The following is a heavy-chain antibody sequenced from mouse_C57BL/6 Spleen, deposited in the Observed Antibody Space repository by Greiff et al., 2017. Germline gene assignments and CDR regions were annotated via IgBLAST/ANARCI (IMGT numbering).Heavy chain of an antibody. V-gene: IGHV1-82*01. D-gene: IGHD1-1*01. CDR1: GYAFSSSW. CDR2: IYPGDGDT. J-gene: IGHJ1*03. CDR3: ARSYYYYGSSFVDV. Sequence: QVQLQQSGPELVKPGASVKISCKASGYAFSSSWMNWVKQRPGKGLEWIGRIYPGDGDTNYNGKFKGKATLTADKSSSTAYMQLSSLTSEDSAVYFCARSYYYYGSSFVDVWGTGTTVTVSS.